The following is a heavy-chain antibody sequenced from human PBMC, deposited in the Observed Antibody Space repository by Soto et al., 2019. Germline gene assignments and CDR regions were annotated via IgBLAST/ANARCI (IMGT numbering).Heavy chain of an antibody. CDR2: IYSSGST. CDR3: ARDAYSSGSLDY. V-gene: IGHV4-39*07. CDR1: GGSISSSAYS. D-gene: IGHD1-26*01. J-gene: IGHJ4*01. Sequence: SETLSLTCTVSGGSISSSAYSWGWIRQPPGKGLEWIGSIYSSGSTNYNPSLKSRVTISVDTSKNQFSLKLSSGTAADTAVYYCARDAYSSGSLDYWGQGTLVTVSS.